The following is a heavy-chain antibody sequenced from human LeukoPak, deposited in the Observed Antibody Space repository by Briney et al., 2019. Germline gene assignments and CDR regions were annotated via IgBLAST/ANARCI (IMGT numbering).Heavy chain of an antibody. CDR2: INPNSGGT. D-gene: IGHD2-21*02. J-gene: IGHJ4*02. V-gene: IGHV1-2*02. CDR1: GYTFSGYY. Sequence: EASVKVSCKASGYTFSGYYMHWVRQATGQGLEWVGWINPNSGGTNYAQKFQGRVTMTRDTSISTAYMELSRLLSGDTAVYYCARGKTMVYCGGDCYRFDNWGQGTLVTVSS. CDR3: ARGKTMVYCGGDCYRFDN.